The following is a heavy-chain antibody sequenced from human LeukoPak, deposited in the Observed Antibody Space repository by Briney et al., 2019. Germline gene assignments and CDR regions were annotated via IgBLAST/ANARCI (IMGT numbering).Heavy chain of an antibody. Sequence: GASVKVSCKASGYTFTGYYMHWVRQAPGQGLEWMGWINPNSGGTNYAQKFQGRVTMTRDTSISTAYMELSRLRSDDTAVYYCARVRDGSSGYSHYYYYYMDVWGKGTTVTVSS. CDR3: ARVRDGSSGYSHYYYYYMDV. J-gene: IGHJ6*03. V-gene: IGHV1-2*02. D-gene: IGHD3-22*01. CDR1: GYTFTGYY. CDR2: INPNSGGT.